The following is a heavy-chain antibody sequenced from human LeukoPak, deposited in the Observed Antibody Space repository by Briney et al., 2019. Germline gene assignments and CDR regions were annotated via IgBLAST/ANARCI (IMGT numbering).Heavy chain of an antibody. Sequence: SETLSLTCTVSGGSIGSSNYFWGWIRQTPGMGLEWIGSIYYSGTIYYNPSLKSRVTISVGTSKNQFSLRLRSVTAADTAVYYCARHEEEDGYNAKTFDYWGQGALVTVSS. D-gene: IGHD5-24*01. CDR3: ARHEEEDGYNAKTFDY. V-gene: IGHV4-39*01. CDR2: IYYSGTI. CDR1: GGSIGSSNYF. J-gene: IGHJ4*02.